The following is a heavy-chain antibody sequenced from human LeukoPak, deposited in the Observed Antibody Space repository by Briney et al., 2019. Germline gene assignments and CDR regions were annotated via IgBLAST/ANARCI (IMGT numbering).Heavy chain of an antibody. V-gene: IGHV4-59*01. CDR2: IYYSGNT. Sequence: SETLSLTCTVSGGSISSYYWSWIRQPPGKGLEWIGYIYYSGNTNYNPSLKSRVTISVDTSKNQFSLKLSSVTAADTAVYYCARGGPYSSSWYGPVGMDVWGQGTTVTVSS. CDR1: GGSISSYY. D-gene: IGHD6-13*01. J-gene: IGHJ6*02. CDR3: ARGGPYSSSWYGPVGMDV.